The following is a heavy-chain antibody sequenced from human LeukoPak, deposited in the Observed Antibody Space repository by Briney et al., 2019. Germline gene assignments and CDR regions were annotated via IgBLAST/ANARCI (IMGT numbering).Heavy chain of an antibody. CDR3: ARRSADYYYYYMDV. CDR2: IYYSGST. D-gene: IGHD6-25*01. J-gene: IGHJ6*03. V-gene: IGHV4-61*10. CDR1: GGSISSSSYY. Sequence: SETLSLTCTVSGGSISSSSYYWSWIRQPAGKGLEWIGYIYYSGSTNYNPSLKSRVTISVDTSKNQFSLKLSSVTAADTAVYYCARRSADYYYYYMDVWGKGTTVTVSS.